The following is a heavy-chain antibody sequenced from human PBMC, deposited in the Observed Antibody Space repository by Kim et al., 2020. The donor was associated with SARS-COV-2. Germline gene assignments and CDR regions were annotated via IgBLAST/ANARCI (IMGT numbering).Heavy chain of an antibody. J-gene: IGHJ4*02. V-gene: IGHV4-39*01. CDR3: ARRGPYYYDSSGYYDY. Sequence: SLKSRVTISVDTSKNRFSLKLSSVTAADTAVYYCARRGPYYYDSSGYYDYWGQGTLVTVSS. D-gene: IGHD3-22*01.